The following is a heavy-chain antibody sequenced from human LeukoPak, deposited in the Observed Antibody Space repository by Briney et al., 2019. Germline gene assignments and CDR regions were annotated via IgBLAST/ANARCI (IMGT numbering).Heavy chain of an antibody. Sequence: GESLKISCKASGYSFTSYWIGWVRQMPGKGLEWMGIIDPSDSEARYTPSFQGQVTISVDKSLTTAYLQWNSLRASDTAMYYCARQTAMGRSGDYWGQGTLVTVSS. J-gene: IGHJ4*02. CDR2: IDPSDSEA. V-gene: IGHV5-51*01. D-gene: IGHD5-18*01. CDR1: GYSFTSYW. CDR3: ARQTAMGRSGDY.